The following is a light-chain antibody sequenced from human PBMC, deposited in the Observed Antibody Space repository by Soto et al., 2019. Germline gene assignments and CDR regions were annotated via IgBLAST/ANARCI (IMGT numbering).Light chain of an antibody. V-gene: IGKV3D-20*01. CDR1: QSSSSY. J-gene: IGKJ1*01. CDR3: QQYGSSPQT. CDR2: DAS. Sequence: EIVLTQSPATLSLSPGERATLSCGASQSSSSYLAWYQQKPGLAPRLLIYDASSRATGIPDRFSGSGSGTDFTLTISRLEPEDFAVYYCQQYGSSPQTFGQGTKVEIK.